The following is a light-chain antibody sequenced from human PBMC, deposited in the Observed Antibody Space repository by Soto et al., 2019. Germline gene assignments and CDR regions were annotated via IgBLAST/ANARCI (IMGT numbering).Light chain of an antibody. CDR2: YAS. CDR1: QDISNY. J-gene: IGKJ3*01. CDR3: QQYDNLPRGFT. Sequence: DIQMTQSPSSLSASVGDRVTITCQASQDISNYLNWYQQKPGKAPKLLIYYASNLETGVPSRFSGSGSGTDFTFTISSLQPEDIATYYCQQYDNLPRGFTFGPGTKVDIK. V-gene: IGKV1-33*01.